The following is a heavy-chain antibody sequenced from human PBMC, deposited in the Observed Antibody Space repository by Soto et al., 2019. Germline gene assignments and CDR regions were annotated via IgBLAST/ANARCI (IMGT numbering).Heavy chain of an antibody. CDR1: GYTFTTYG. CDR3: ARDDYYGLGSPYGMDV. CDR2: ISAYNGNT. J-gene: IGHJ6*02. V-gene: IGHV1-18*01. Sequence: QVQMVQSGAEVKNPGASVKVSCKASGYTFTTYGISRVRQAPGQGLEWMGWISAYNGNTNYAQKLQGRVTMTTDTSTRTASMELSSLRSDDTDVYYCARDDYYGLGSPYGMDVWGQGTTVTASS. D-gene: IGHD3-10*01.